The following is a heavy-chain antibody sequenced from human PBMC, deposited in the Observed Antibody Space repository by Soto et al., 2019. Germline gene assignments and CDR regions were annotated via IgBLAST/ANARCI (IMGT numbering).Heavy chain of an antibody. Sequence: GASVKVSCKASGGTFSSYAISWVRQAPGQGLEWMGGIIPIFGTANYAQKFQGRVTITADESTSTAYMELSSLRSEDTAVYYCARGSITGTTLDPFDYWGQGTLVTVSS. J-gene: IGHJ4*02. D-gene: IGHD1-7*01. CDR2: IIPIFGTA. CDR3: ARGSITGTTLDPFDY. CDR1: GGTFSSYA. V-gene: IGHV1-69*13.